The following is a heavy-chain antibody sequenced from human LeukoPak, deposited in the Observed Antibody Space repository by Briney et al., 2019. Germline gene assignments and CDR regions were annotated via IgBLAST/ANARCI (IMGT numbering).Heavy chain of an antibody. D-gene: IGHD3-3*02. CDR1: GFTFSSYS. CDR3: ARLAGKQNWFDP. J-gene: IGHJ5*02. Sequence: PGGSLRLSCAASGFTFSSYSMNWVRQAPGKGLEWVSSISSSSSYIYYADSVKGRFTISRDNAKNSLYLQMNSLRAEDTAVYYCARLAGKQNWFDPWGQGTLVTVSS. V-gene: IGHV3-21*01. CDR2: ISSSSSYI.